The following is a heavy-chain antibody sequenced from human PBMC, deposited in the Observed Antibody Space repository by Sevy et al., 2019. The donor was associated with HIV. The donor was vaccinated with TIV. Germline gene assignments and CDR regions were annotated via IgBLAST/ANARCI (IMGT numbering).Heavy chain of an antibody. CDR3: VREGLGGFSYSLDC. CDR2: MNEDGTER. J-gene: IGHJ4*02. V-gene: IGHV3-7*01. Sequence: GGSLTLSCAASGFSFSTYLMTWVRQAPGKGLEWVATMNEDGTERDYVDSVKGRFTISRDNTKTSLFLQMNSLSAEDTGVYYCVREGLGGFSYSLDCWGQGTLVTVSS. D-gene: IGHD3-16*01. CDR1: GFSFSTYL.